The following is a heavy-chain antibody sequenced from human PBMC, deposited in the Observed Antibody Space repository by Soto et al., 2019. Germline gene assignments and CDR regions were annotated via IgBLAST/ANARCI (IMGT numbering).Heavy chain of an antibody. Sequence: GGSLRLSCAASGFTFSSYAMSWVRQAPGKGLEWVSAISGSGGSTYYADSVKGRFTISRDNSKNTLYLQMNSLRAEDTAVYYCANGGRLSGSYYFDYWGQGTLVTVSS. CDR2: ISGSGGST. D-gene: IGHD1-26*01. V-gene: IGHV3-23*01. CDR3: ANGGRLSGSYYFDY. J-gene: IGHJ4*02. CDR1: GFTFSSYA.